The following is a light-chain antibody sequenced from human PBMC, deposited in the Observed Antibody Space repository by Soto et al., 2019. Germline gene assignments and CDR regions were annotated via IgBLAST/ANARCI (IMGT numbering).Light chain of an antibody. J-gene: IGLJ2*01. CDR1: SSDVGAYNY. CDR3: SSYSSSITVL. CDR2: EVS. Sequence: QSALTQPASVSGSPGQSITISCTGTSSDVGAYNYVSWYQQHPGKVPKLMIYEVSNRPSGVSNRFSGSKSGNTASLTISGRQAEDEADYYCSSYSSSITVLFGGGTQLTVL. V-gene: IGLV2-14*01.